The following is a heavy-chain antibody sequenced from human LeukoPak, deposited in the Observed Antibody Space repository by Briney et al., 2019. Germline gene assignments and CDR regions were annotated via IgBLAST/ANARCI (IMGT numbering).Heavy chain of an antibody. D-gene: IGHD1-1*01. V-gene: IGHV3-48*02. CDR3: ARTGTETTQLHFDY. CDR2: ISSSTSTI. CDR1: GFTFSSHS. Sequence: PGGSLRLSCAASGFTFSSHSMNWVRQAPGKGLEWVSYISSSTSTIYYADSVKGRFTVSRDNAKNPLYLQMNSLRDEDTAVYYCARTGTETTQLHFDYWGQGTLVTVSS. J-gene: IGHJ4*02.